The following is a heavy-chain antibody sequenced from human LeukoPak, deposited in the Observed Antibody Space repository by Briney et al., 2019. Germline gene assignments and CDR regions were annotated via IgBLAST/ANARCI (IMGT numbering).Heavy chain of an antibody. J-gene: IGHJ4*02. Sequence: SETLSLTCAVYGGSFSGYYWSWIRQPPGKGLEWIGEINHSGSTNYNPSLKSRVTISVDTSKNQFSLKLSSVTAADTAVYYCAAFKGSSGWYALKDYWGQGTLVTVSS. CDR2: INHSGST. CDR1: GGSFSGYY. D-gene: IGHD6-19*01. CDR3: AAFKGSSGWYALKDY. V-gene: IGHV4-34*01.